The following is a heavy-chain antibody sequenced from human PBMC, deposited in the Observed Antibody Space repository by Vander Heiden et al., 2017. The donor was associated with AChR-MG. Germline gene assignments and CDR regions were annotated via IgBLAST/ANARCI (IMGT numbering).Heavy chain of an antibody. J-gene: IGHJ6*02. D-gene: IGHD3-10*01. V-gene: IGHV4-31*03. CDR2: IYYSGST. CDR1: GGSISSCRYS. CDR3: AREVYYYGSGIAGGTYYYYYGMDV. Sequence: QVQLQESGPGLVKPSQTLSLTCPVSGGSISSCRYSWSWLPQHPGKGLEWIGYIYYSGSTYYNPSLKSRVTISVDTSKNQFSLKLSSVTAADTAVYYCAREVYYYGSGIAGGTYYYYYGMDVWGQGPTVTVSS.